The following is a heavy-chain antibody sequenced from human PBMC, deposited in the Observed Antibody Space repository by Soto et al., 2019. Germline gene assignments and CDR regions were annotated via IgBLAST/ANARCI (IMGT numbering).Heavy chain of an antibody. CDR3: AKGTWVEWKQRGGFDY. Sequence: QVHLVESGGGVVQPGRSLRLSCEASAFIFTNHAMHWVRQAPGKGLEWVAAISYDGRSTMYADSVRGRFSSSRDNSKKTLHLQLGRRRGADTAVYYCAKGTWVEWKQRGGFDYWGQGVLDIVSS. D-gene: IGHD3-3*01. CDR1: AFIFTNHA. J-gene: IGHJ4*02. CDR2: ISYDGRST. V-gene: IGHV3-30*18.